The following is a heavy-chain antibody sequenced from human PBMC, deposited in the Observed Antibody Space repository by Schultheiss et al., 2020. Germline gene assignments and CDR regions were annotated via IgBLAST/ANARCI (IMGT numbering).Heavy chain of an antibody. V-gene: IGHV4-39*07. J-gene: IGHJ4*02. CDR2: IYYSGST. D-gene: IGHD3-10*01. CDR3: ARVRRPTRMVRGVIPDY. Sequence: SETLSLTCTVSGGSISSSSYYWGWIRQPPGKGLEWIGYIYYSGSTYYNPSLKSRVTISVDTSKNQFSLKLSSVTAADTAVYYCARVRRPTRMVRGVIPDYWGQENLVTVSS. CDR1: GGSISSSSYY.